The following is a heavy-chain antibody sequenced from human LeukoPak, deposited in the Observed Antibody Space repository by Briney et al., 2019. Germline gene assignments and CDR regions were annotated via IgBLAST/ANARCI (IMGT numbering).Heavy chain of an antibody. D-gene: IGHD5-12*01. V-gene: IGHV1-2*02. CDR2: INPNNGAT. J-gene: IGHJ4*02. CDR3: ARVPDVGYGYGGYFDY. Sequence: ASVKVSCKASGYTFTDYYIHWVRQAPGQGLEWMGWINPNNGATNYAQKFQGRVTMTRDTSISTTYMDLSSLRSDDTAVYYCARVPDVGYGYGGYFDYWGQGTLVTVSS. CDR1: GYTFTDYY.